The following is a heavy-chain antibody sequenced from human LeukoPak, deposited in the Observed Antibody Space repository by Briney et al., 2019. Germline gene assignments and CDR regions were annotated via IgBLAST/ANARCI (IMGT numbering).Heavy chain of an antibody. CDR1: GGSISSYY. CDR3: ARAPTLLLFDY. D-gene: IGHD2-15*01. CDR2: IYYSGST. Sequence: PSETLSLTCTVSGGSISSYYWSWIRQPPGKGLEWIGYIYYSGSTNYNPSLKSRVTISVDTSKNQFSPKLSSVTAADTAVYYCARAPTLLLFDYWGQGTLVTVSS. J-gene: IGHJ4*02. V-gene: IGHV4-59*01.